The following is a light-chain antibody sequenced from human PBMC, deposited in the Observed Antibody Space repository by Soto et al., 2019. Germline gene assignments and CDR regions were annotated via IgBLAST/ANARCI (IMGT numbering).Light chain of an antibody. Sequence: QSALTQPASVSGSPGQSITISCTGTSSDVGGHNYVSWYQQHPGKVPKVMIYEVSNRPSGVSNRFSGSKSGNTASLTISGLQAEDEADYYCSSYTSSSTWVFGGGTKVTVL. J-gene: IGLJ3*02. CDR1: SSDVGGHNY. V-gene: IGLV2-14*01. CDR2: EVS. CDR3: SSYTSSSTWV.